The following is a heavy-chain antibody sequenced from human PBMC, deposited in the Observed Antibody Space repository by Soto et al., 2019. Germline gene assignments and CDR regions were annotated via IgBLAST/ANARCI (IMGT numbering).Heavy chain of an antibody. D-gene: IGHD6-19*01. CDR2: ISYDGSNK. J-gene: IGHJ4*02. CDR3: AKVRYSSGWYFDY. CDR1: GFTFSSYG. V-gene: IGHV3-30*18. Sequence: QVQLVESGGGVVQPGRSLRLSCAASGFTFSSYGMHWVRQAPGKGLEGVAVISYDGSNKYYADSVKGRFTIARDNSKNTLYLQMNSLRAEDTAVYYCAKVRYSSGWYFDYWGQGTLVTVSS.